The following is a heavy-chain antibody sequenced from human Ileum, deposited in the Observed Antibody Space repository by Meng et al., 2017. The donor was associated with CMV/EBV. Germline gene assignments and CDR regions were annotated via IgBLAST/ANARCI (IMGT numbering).Heavy chain of an antibody. V-gene: IGHV3-30*02. D-gene: IGHD6-19*01. Sequence: AGFGLTFRAYAMHWVRQAPGKGLEWVELIRFDGNDKYYAHSVKGRFTISRDNSKSTLYLQMNSLRTEDMAVYFCAKTGGSGWYGDFWGQGTLVTVSS. J-gene: IGHJ4*02. CDR1: GLTFRAYA. CDR2: IRFDGNDK. CDR3: AKTGGSGWYGDF.